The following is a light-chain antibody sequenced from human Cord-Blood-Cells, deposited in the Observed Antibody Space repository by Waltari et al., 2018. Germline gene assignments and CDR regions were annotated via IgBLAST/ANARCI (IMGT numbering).Light chain of an antibody. CDR1: SSDVGSYKL. V-gene: IGLV2-23*02. J-gene: IGLJ1*01. CDR3: CSYAGSSTYV. CDR2: EVS. Sequence: QSALTQPASVSGSPGQSITLSRTVTSSDVGSYKLVAWYQQHPGKAPTLMTYEVSKRPSGVSNRFSGSKSGNTASLTISGLQAEDEADYYCCSYAGSSTYVFGTGTKVTVL.